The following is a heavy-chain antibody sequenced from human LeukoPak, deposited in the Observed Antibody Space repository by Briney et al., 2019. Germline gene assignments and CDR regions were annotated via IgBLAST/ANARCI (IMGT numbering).Heavy chain of an antibody. D-gene: IGHD3-3*01. J-gene: IGHJ6*02. Sequence: ASVKVSCKASGYTFTGYYMHWVRQAPRQGLEWMGWINPNSGGTNYAQKFQGRVTMTRDTSISTAYMELSRLRSDDTAVYYCASERFLEWLPNYYYYGMDVWGQGTTVTVSS. CDR2: INPNSGGT. V-gene: IGHV1-2*02. CDR3: ASERFLEWLPNYYYYGMDV. CDR1: GYTFTGYY.